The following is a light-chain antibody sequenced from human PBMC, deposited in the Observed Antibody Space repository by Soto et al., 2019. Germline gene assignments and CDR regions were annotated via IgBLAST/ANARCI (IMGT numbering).Light chain of an antibody. CDR2: SAS. CDR1: QDSNKF. Sequence: IQLTQSPSSLSASLGDRVTLTCRASQDSNKFLAWFQQTPGKAPKLLVYSASTLHSGVPSRFSGSGSGTDFALTISSLQPEDFATYYCHHLKTYPYTFGQGT. CDR3: HHLKTYPYT. J-gene: IGKJ2*01. V-gene: IGKV1-9*01.